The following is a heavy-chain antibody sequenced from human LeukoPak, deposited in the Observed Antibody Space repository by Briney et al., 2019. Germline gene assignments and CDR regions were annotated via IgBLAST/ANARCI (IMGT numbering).Heavy chain of an antibody. CDR1: GFTFSSYS. D-gene: IGHD3-10*01. V-gene: IGHV3-48*04. CDR3: VHGSGSPNWFDP. Sequence: GGSLRLSCTASGFTFSSYSMNWVRQAPGKGLEGVSYISSSGSTIYYADSVKGRFTISRDNAKNSLYLQMNSLRAEDTAVYYCVHGSGSPNWFDPWGQGTLVTVSS. J-gene: IGHJ5*02. CDR2: ISSSGSTI.